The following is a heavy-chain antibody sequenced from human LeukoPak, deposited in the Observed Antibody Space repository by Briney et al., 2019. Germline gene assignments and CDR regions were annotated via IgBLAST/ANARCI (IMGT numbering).Heavy chain of an antibody. D-gene: IGHD6-13*01. V-gene: IGHV3-74*01. J-gene: IGHJ3*02. CDR1: GFTFSSYW. CDR2: INGDGRNI. Sequence: GGSLRLSCVASGFTFSSYWMHWARQAPRKGLVWVSRINGDGRNINYADSVRGRFTISRDNAKNTLYLQMNTLRVEDTAVYYCARWEAAAGDDAFDIWGQGTMVTVSS. CDR3: ARWEAAAGDDAFDI.